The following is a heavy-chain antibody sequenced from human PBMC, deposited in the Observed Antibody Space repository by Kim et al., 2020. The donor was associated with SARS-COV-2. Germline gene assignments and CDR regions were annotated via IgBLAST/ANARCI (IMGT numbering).Heavy chain of an antibody. Sequence: GGSLRLSCAASGFTFSSYGMHWVRQAPGKGLEWVAVIWYDGSNKYYADSVKGRFTISRDNSKNTLYLQMNSLRAEDTAVYYCASETTYYYGSGSSSPLLGYWGQGTLVTVSS. CDR2: IWYDGSNK. CDR3: ASETTYYYGSGSSSPLLGY. D-gene: IGHD3-10*01. J-gene: IGHJ4*02. V-gene: IGHV3-33*01. CDR1: GFTFSSYG.